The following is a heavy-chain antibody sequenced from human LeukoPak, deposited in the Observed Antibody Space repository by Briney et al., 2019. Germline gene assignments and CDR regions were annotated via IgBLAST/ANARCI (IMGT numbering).Heavy chain of an antibody. CDR3: ARDVYDSSGYYLLGDN. Sequence: PSETLSLTCTVSGGSISDFYWSWIRQPPGKGLEWLGYVHSSGSTNYSPSLKSRVTISVDTSKKQFSLKVRSVTAADTAVYYCARDVYDSSGYYLLGDNWGQGTLVTVSS. J-gene: IGHJ4*02. CDR2: VHSSGST. D-gene: IGHD3-22*01. V-gene: IGHV4-59*01. CDR1: GGSISDFY.